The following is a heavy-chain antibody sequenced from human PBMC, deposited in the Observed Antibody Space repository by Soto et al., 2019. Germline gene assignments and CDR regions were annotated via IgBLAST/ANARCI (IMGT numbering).Heavy chain of an antibody. CDR2: IYYSGST. Sequence: PSDTLSITWTVSGGSISSYYWIWILQTPGKGLEWIGYIYYSGSTNYNPSLKSRVTISVDTSKNQFSLKLSSVTAADTAVYYCASYDSSGYYSGWFEPWGQGTLVTVSS. CDR3: ASYDSSGYYSGWFEP. D-gene: IGHD3-22*01. V-gene: IGHV4-59*07. J-gene: IGHJ5*02. CDR1: GGSISSYY.